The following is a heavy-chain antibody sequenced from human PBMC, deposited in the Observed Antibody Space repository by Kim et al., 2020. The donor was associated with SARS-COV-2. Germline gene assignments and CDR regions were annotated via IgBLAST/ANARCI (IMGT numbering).Heavy chain of an antibody. J-gene: IGHJ4*02. V-gene: IGHV3-7*04. Sequence: GREKYYVDSVRGRFTNSRNNAKNSLYLQMNSLRTEDTAVYYCARARGTDYWGQGTLVTVSS. CDR2: GREK. CDR3: ARARGTDY. D-gene: IGHD3-16*01.